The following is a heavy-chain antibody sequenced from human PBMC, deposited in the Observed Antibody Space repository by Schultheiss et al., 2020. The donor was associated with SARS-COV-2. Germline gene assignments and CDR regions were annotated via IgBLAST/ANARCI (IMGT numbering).Heavy chain of an antibody. CDR3: ARRPAAVGGGWFDP. CDR1: GYTFTGYY. D-gene: IGHD2-2*01. J-gene: IGHJ5*02. CDR2: FDPEDGET. Sequence: ASVKVSCKASGYTFTGYYMHWVRQAPGKGLEWMGGFDPEDGETIYAQKFQGRVTMTEDTSTDTAYMELSSLRSEDTAVYYCARRPAAVGGGWFDPWGQGTLVTVSS. V-gene: IGHV1-24*01.